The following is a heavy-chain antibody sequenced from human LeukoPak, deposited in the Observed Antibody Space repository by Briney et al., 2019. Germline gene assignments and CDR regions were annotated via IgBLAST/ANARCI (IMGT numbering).Heavy chain of an antibody. V-gene: IGHV1-2*02. CDR1: GYTFTEYY. CDR2: INPDSGGT. J-gene: IGHJ4*02. CDR3: ARPFIETPSLGALDY. D-gene: IGHD4-23*01. Sequence: GASVKVSCKASGYTFTEYYMHWVRQAPGQGLEWMGWINPDSGGTNYAQNFQGRVTMTRDTSISTAYMELSRLRSDDTAVYYCARPFIETPSLGALDYWGQGTLVTVSS.